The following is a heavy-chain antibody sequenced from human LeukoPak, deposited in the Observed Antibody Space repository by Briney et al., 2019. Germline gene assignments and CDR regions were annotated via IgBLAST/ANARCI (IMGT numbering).Heavy chain of an antibody. Sequence: GASVKVSCKASGYTFTSYDINWVRQATGQGLEWMGWMNPNSGNTGYAQKFQGRVTMTRNTSISTAYMELSSLRSEDTAVYYCARGGGDFWSGYYAVNWFDPWGQGTLVTVSS. J-gene: IGHJ5*02. V-gene: IGHV1-8*01. CDR2: MNPNSGNT. CDR1: GYTFTSYD. D-gene: IGHD3-3*01. CDR3: ARGGGDFWSGYYAVNWFDP.